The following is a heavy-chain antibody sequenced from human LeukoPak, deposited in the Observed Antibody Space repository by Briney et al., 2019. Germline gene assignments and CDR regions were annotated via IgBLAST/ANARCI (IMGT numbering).Heavy chain of an antibody. J-gene: IGHJ6*03. Sequence: GGSLRLSCAASGFTFSSYSMNWVRQAPGKGLEWVSYISSSSSTIYYADSVKGRFTISRDNAKNSLYLQMNSLRAEDTAVYYCARVREGYYCGSFSSYYYYYMDVWGKGTTVTVSS. D-gene: IGHD3-10*01. V-gene: IGHV3-48*04. CDR2: ISSSSSTI. CDR1: GFTFSSYS. CDR3: ARVREGYYCGSFSSYYYYYMDV.